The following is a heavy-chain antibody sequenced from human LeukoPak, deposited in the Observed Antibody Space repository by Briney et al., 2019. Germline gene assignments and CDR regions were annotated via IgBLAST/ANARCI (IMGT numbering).Heavy chain of an antibody. D-gene: IGHD5-24*01. CDR2: IIPIFGTA. CDR1: GGTFSSYA. V-gene: IGHV1-69*05. CDR3: ARDSERDGYNWQLGY. J-gene: IGHJ4*02. Sequence: SVKVSRKASGGTFSSYAISWVRQAPGQGLEWMGRIIPIFGTANYVQKFQGRVTITTDESTSTAYMELSSLRSEDTAVYYCARDSERDGYNWQLGYWGQGTLVTVSS.